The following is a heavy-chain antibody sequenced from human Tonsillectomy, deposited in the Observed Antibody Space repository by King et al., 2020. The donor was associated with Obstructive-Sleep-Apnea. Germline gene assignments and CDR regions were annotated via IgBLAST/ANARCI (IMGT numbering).Heavy chain of an antibody. J-gene: IGHJ5*02. Sequence: VQLQQWGAGLLKPSETLSLTCAVYGGSFSDYYWSWIRQPPGKGLEWMGEINHSGNTNYNPALKSRVTISADTSNNQFSLKLSSVTAADTAVYYCARGSGAAAVNWLDPWGQGTLVTVSS. CDR1: GGSFSDYY. CDR3: ARGSGAAAVNWLDP. D-gene: IGHD6-13*01. CDR2: INHSGNT. V-gene: IGHV4-34*01.